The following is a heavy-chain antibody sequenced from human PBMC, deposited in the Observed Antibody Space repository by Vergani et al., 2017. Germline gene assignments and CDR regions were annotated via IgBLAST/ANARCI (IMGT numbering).Heavy chain of an antibody. J-gene: IGHJ6*03. CDR1: GFTFSSYG. V-gene: IGHV3-30*18. Sequence: QVQLVESGGGVVQPGRSLRLSCAASGFTFSSYGMHWVRQAPGKGLEWVAVISYDGSNKYYADSVKGRFTISRDNSKNTLYLQMNSLRAEDTAVYYCAKDGRYCSSTSCDWYYYYYMDVWGKGTTVTVSS. CDR3: AKDGRYCSSTSCDWYYYYYMDV. CDR2: ISYDGSNK. D-gene: IGHD2-2*01.